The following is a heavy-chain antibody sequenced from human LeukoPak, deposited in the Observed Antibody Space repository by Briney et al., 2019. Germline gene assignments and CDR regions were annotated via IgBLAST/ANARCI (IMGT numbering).Heavy chain of an antibody. CDR2: IYYSGST. J-gene: IGHJ6*02. D-gene: IGHD3-3*01. Sequence: SGTLSLTCAVSGGSISSSNWWSWVRQPPGKGLEWIGYIYYSGSTNYNPSLKSRVTISVDTSKNQFSLKLSSVTAADTAVYYCARDRGGYDFWSGHYYYGMDVWGQGTTVTVSS. CDR3: ARDRGGYDFWSGHYYYGMDV. CDR1: GGSISSSNW. V-gene: IGHV4-4*02.